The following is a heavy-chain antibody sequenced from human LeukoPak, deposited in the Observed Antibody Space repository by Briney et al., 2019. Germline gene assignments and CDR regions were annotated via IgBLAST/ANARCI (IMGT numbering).Heavy chain of an antibody. CDR1: GGSISSYY. J-gene: IGHJ6*02. CDR3: ARHSSPYYGMDV. V-gene: IGHV4-59*08. CDR2: IYNSGST. Sequence: SETLSLTCTVSGGSISSYYWSWIRRPPGKGLEWIGYIYNSGSTNYNPSLKSRVTISVDTSKNQFSVKLSSVTAADTAVYYCARHSSPYYGMDVWGQGTTVTVSS.